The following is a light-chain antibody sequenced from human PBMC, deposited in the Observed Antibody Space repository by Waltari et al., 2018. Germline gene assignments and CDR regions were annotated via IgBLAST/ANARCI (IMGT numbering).Light chain of an antibody. V-gene: IGKV1-39*01. J-gene: IGKJ2*01. CDR3: QQSYSRPYT. Sequence: DIQMTQSPSSLSASVGDRVTITCRASQSISTYLNWYQQKPGKAPKLLICAASILQSGVPSRFSGSGSGTDFTLTISSLQPEDFAIYYCQQSYSRPYTFGQGTRLEIK. CDR2: AAS. CDR1: QSISTY.